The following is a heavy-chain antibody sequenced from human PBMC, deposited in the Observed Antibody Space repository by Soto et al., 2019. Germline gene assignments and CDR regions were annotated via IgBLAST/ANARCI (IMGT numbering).Heavy chain of an antibody. CDR3: ARVYSGSYSDS. CDR1: W. Sequence: WWSWVRQPPGKGLEWIGEIFHSGSTNYNPSLKTRLTISVDKSKNQFSLKLSSVTAADTAVYYCARVYSGSYSDSWGRGTLVTVSS. V-gene: IGHV4-4*02. J-gene: IGHJ4*02. CDR2: IFHSGST. D-gene: IGHD1-26*01.